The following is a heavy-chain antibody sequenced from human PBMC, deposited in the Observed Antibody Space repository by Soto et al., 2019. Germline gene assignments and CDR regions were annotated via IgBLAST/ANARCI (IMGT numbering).Heavy chain of an antibody. V-gene: IGHV3-66*01. D-gene: IGHD3-22*01. CDR1: GFTVSSNY. Sequence: PGGSLRLSCAASGFTVSSNYMSWVRQAPGKGLEWVSVIYSGGSTYYADSVKGRFTISRDNSKNTLYLQMNSLRAEDTAVYYCARAQYYYDSRGYYYFDYWGQGTLVTVSS. CDR2: IYSGGST. J-gene: IGHJ4*02. CDR3: ARAQYYYDSRGYYYFDY.